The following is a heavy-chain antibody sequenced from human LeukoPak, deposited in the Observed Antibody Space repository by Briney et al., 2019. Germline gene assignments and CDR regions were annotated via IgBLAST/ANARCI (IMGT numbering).Heavy chain of an antibody. CDR3: GRDLGRRGGA. D-gene: IGHD3-16*01. CDR2: TNADGSIT. J-gene: IGHJ5*02. CDR1: GFSFSTYW. Sequence: GGSLRLSCASSGFSFSTYWMHWVHQVPGTGPVWVSRTNADGSITDYTDSVKGRFTISRDNAKDTLYLQMNSLRPEDTAVYYCGRDLGRRGGAWGQGTLVTVSS. V-gene: IGHV3-74*01.